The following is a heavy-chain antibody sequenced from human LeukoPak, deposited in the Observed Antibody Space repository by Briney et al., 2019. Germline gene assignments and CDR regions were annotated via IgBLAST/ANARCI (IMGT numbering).Heavy chain of an antibody. CDR2: IYSSGST. CDR1: GGSVSYHY. CDR3: ARDSPVGRRGDPLDY. Sequence: PSETLSLTCTVSGGSVSYHYWNWIRQPAGKGLEWIGRIYSSGSTNYNPSLKSRVTMSVDTSKNQFSLKLSSVTAADTAVYYCARDSPVGRRGDPLDYWGQGTLVTVSS. J-gene: IGHJ4*02. V-gene: IGHV4-4*07. D-gene: IGHD3-16*01.